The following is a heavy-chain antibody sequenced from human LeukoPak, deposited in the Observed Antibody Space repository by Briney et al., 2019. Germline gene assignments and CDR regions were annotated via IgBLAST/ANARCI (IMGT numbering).Heavy chain of an antibody. D-gene: IGHD4-23*01. J-gene: IGHJ4*02. CDR1: GASITSFY. CDR2: IYDSGST. V-gene: IGHV4-59*01. CDR3: AREDYGGFDY. Sequence: SETLSLTCTVSGASITSFYWSWIRQPPGKGLEWIAYIYDSGSTNYNPSLKSRVTISMDTSKNQFSLKLSSVTAADTAVYYCAREDYGGFDYWGQRTLVTVSS.